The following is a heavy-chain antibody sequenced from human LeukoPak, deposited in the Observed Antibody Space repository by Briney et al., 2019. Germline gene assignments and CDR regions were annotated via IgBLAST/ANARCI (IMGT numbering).Heavy chain of an antibody. Sequence: GGSLRLSCAASGFTFSSYAMSWVRQAPGKGLEWVSAISGSGGSTYYADSVKGRFTISRDNSKNTLYLQMNSLKAEDTAVYYCAKEITMVRGVIDIDDAFDIWGQGTMVTVSS. J-gene: IGHJ3*02. CDR1: GFTFSSYA. CDR2: ISGSGGST. D-gene: IGHD3-10*01. V-gene: IGHV3-23*01. CDR3: AKEITMVRGVIDIDDAFDI.